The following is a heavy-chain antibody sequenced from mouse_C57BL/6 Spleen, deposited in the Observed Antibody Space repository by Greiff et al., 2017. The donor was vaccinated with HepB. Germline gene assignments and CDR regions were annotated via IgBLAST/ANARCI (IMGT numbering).Heavy chain of an antibody. CDR1: GYTFTSYW. D-gene: IGHD2-5*01. Sequence: QVQLKQSGAELVMPGASVKLSCKASGYTFTSYWMHWVKQRPGQGLEWIGEIDPSDSYTNYNQKFKGKSTLTVDKSSSTAYMQLSSLTSEDSAVYYCARKAFYSNYVDYFDYWGQGTTLTVSS. CDR3: ARKAFYSNYVDYFDY. CDR2: IDPSDSYT. V-gene: IGHV1-69*01. J-gene: IGHJ2*01.